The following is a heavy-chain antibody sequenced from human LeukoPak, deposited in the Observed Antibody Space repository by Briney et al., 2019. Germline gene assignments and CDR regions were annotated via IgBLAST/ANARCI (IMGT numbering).Heavy chain of an antibody. CDR3: TREGYDRSGYFLDF. CDR1: SGSMTDSC. J-gene: IGHJ4*02. CDR2: IYPDGRI. Sequence: SETLSLTCSVSSGSMTDSCWSWFRQAPGKGFEWLGFIYPDGRIEYSPSLRSRITFSVATSKLEATVTLSSVTASETAVYYCTREGYDRSGYFLDFWGQGTLVTVSS. D-gene: IGHD3-22*01. V-gene: IGHV4-59*12.